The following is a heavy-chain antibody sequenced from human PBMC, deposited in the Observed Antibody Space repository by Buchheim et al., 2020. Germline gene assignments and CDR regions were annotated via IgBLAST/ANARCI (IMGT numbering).Heavy chain of an antibody. D-gene: IGHD3-10*01. CDR3: AGDPYGSGSYYNGDY. CDR2: ISSSSRSI. V-gene: IGHV3-48*04. J-gene: IGHJ4*02. CDR1: GFTFSSYS. Sequence: EVQLVESGGGLVQPGGSLRLSCAASGFTFSSYSMNWVRQAPGKGLVWVSYISSSSRSISYADSVKGRFTISRDNAKNSLYLQMNSLRAEDTAVYYCAGDPYGSGSYYNGDYWGQGTL.